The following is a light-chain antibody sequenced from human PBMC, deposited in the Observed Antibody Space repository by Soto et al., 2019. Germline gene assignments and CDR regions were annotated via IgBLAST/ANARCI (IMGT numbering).Light chain of an antibody. CDR2: DAS. J-gene: IGKJ1*01. CDR3: QQRRNWPRT. Sequence: ESVLTQTPATLSFSPGERATLSCRASQSISSSLAWYQQKPGQAPRLLIFDASNMATGVPARFSGSGSGTDFTLTISSLEPEDFAVYYCQQRRNWPRTFGQGNKVEFK. CDR1: QSISSS. V-gene: IGKV3-11*01.